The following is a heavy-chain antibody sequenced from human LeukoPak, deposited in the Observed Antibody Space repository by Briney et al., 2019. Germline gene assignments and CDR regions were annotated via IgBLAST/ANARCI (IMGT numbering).Heavy chain of an antibody. CDR1: GFTFSNSV. V-gene: IGHV3-30*02. D-gene: IGHD2-15*01. CDR3: AKDLFDCSGGSCYSYYFAY. CDR2: IRYDGSDK. Sequence: GGSLRLSCAASGFTFSNSVIHWVRQAPGKGLEWVAFIRYDGSDKYYADSVKGRFTISRDNSKNTLYLQMNSLRAEDTAVYYCAKDLFDCSGGSCYSYYFAYWGQGTLVTVPS. J-gene: IGHJ4*02.